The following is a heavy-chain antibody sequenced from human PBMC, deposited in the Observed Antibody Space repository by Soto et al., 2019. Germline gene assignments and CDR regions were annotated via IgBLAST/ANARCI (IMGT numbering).Heavy chain of an antibody. Sequence: SETLSLSCSVSGGSFSSSGYYWGWIRQPPGKGREWIGSIYSSGNPYYNPSLKSRVTISADTSKNQFSLKLSSVTAADTAMYYCARHLAYGGTVYFDYWGQGTLVTVSS. D-gene: IGHD4-17*01. J-gene: IGHJ4*02. CDR3: ARHLAYGGTVYFDY. V-gene: IGHV4-39*01. CDR1: GGSFSSSGYY. CDR2: IYSSGNP.